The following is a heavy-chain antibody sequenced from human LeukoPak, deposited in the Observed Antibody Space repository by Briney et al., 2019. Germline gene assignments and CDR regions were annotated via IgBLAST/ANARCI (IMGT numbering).Heavy chain of an antibody. Sequence: ASVKVSCKASGYTFTRYGISWVRQAPGQGLEWMGWIRAYNGNTNYAQKLQGRVTMTTDTSTSTAYMELRSLRSDDTAVYYCARDGCSSTSCYGYGMDVWGKGTTVTVSS. CDR3: ARDGCSSTSCYGYGMDV. CDR2: IRAYNGNT. J-gene: IGHJ6*04. CDR1: GYTFTRYG. V-gene: IGHV1-18*04. D-gene: IGHD2-2*01.